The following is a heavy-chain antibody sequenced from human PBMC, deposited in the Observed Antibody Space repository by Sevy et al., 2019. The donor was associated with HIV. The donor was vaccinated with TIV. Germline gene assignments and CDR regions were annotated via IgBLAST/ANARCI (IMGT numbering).Heavy chain of an antibody. Sequence: GGSLRLSCAASGFNFRSYSINWVRQAPGRGLEWVSWIGSSNSYKYYANLVKGRLTISRDNAKKSLYLQMNSLRAEDTAIYYCARDYEAFDIWGQRTMVTVSS. CDR2: IGSSNSYK. J-gene: IGHJ3*02. V-gene: IGHV3-21*04. CDR3: ARDYEAFDI. D-gene: IGHD3-3*01. CDR1: GFNFRSYS.